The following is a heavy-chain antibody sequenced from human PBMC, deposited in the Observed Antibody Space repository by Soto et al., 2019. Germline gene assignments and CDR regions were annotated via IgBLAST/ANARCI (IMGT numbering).Heavy chain of an antibody. V-gene: IGHV1-58*02. CDR2: IVVGSGNT. J-gene: IGHJ4*02. CDR1: GFTFTSSA. CDR3: ATFHGGYYDSSGYYAMSLDY. Sequence: GASVKVSCKASGFTFTSSAMQWVRQARGQRLEWIGWIVVGSGNTNYAQKFQERVTITRDMSTSTAYMELSSLRSEDAAVYYCATFHGGYYDSSGYYAMSLDYWGQGTLVTVSS. D-gene: IGHD3-22*01.